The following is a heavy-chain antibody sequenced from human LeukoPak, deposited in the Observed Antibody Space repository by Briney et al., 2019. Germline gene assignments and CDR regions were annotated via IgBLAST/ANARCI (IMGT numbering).Heavy chain of an antibody. V-gene: IGHV3-7*01. CDR1: GFTFTNYG. CDR2: INQGGGDT. J-gene: IGHJ4*02. CDR3: ARLLGDRTIYDQ. Sequence: GRSLRLSCVVSGFTFTNYGMHWVRQAPGKGLEWVASINQGGGDTYYVESVKGRFTISRDNAMNSFFLQMNSLRVEDTAVYYCARLLGDRTIYDQWGQGTLVTVSS. D-gene: IGHD2-21*01.